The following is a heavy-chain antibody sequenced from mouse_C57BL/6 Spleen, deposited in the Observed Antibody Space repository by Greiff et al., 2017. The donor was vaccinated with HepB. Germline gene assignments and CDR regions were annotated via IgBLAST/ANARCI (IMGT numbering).Heavy chain of an antibody. Sequence: QVTLKVSGPGILQPSQTLSLTCSFSGFSLSTFGMGVGWIRQPSGKGLEWLAHIWWDDDKYYHPALKSRLTIAKDTSKNQVFLKIANVDTADTATYYCARITTVVADYAMDYWGQGTSVTVSS. D-gene: IGHD1-1*01. J-gene: IGHJ4*01. CDR1: GFSLSTFGMG. V-gene: IGHV8-8*01. CDR3: ARITTVVADYAMDY. CDR2: IWWDDDK.